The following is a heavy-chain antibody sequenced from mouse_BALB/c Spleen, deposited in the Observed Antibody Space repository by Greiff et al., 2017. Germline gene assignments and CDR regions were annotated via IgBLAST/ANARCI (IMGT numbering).Heavy chain of an antibody. J-gene: IGHJ3*01. CDR1: GFNIKDYY. Sequence: EVQLQQSGAELVRSGASVKLSCTASGFNIKDYYMHWVKQRPEQGLEWIGRIDPANGNTKYDPKFQGKATITADTSSNTAYLQLSSLTSEDTAVYYCARDWFAYWGQGTLVTVSA. CDR2: IDPANGNT. CDR3: ARDWFAY. V-gene: IGHV14-3*02.